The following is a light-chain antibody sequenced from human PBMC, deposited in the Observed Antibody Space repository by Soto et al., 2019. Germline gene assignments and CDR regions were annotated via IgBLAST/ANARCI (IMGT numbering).Light chain of an antibody. CDR2: AAS. V-gene: IGKV1-8*01. CDR3: QQYNSSPWT. J-gene: IGKJ1*01. Sequence: AIRMTQSPSSLSASTGDRVTITCRASQGISSYLAWYQQKPGKAPKLLIYAASTLQSGVPSRFSGSGSGTDFTLTISCLQSEDFATYYCQQYNSSPWTFGQGTNVDIK. CDR1: QGISSY.